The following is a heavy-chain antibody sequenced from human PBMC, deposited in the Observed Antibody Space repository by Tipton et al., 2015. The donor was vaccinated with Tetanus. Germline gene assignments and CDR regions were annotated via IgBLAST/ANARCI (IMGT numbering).Heavy chain of an antibody. CDR3: ARRGEARANWFDX. V-gene: IGHV3-48*02. J-gene: IGHJ5*01. CDR2: ISYSSTSI. CDR1: GFSFRDFG. Sequence: SLRLSCEGSGFSFRDFGMNWVRQAPGKGLEWISYISYSSTSIYYADSVKGRFAVSRDNAKNSLYLQMNTLTDDDTAVYYCARRGEARANWFDXWGQGTLVTVSS.